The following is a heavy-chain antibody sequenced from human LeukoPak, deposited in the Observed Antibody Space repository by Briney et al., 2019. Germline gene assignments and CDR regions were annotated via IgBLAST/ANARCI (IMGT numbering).Heavy chain of an antibody. CDR3: ARADDSSSGYFDY. J-gene: IGHJ4*02. V-gene: IGHV3-7*04. D-gene: IGHD6-6*01. Sequence: GGSLRLSCAASGFTFSSYWMSWVRQAPGKGLEWVANIKQDGSEKYYVDSMKGRFTISRDNAKNSLYLQMDSLRAEDTAVYYCARADDSSSGYFDYWGQGTLVTVSS. CDR1: GFTFSSYW. CDR2: IKQDGSEK.